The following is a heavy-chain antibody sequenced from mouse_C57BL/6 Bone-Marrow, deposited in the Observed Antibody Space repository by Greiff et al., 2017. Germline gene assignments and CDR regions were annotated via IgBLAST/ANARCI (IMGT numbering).Heavy chain of an antibody. V-gene: IGHV2-5*01. D-gene: IGHD1-1*01. CDR1: GFSLTSYG. Sequence: VMLVESGPGLVQPSQSLSITCTVSGFSLTSYGVHWVRQSPGKGLEWLGVIWRGGSTDYNAAFMSRLSITKDNSKSQVFFKMNSLQADDTAIYYCAKKGKKLLGGAMDYWGQGTSVTVSS. CDR3: AKKGKKLLGGAMDY. J-gene: IGHJ4*01. CDR2: IWRGGST.